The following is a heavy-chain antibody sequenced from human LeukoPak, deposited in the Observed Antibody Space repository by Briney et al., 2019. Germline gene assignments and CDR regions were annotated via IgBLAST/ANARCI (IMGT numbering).Heavy chain of an antibody. J-gene: IGHJ4*02. Sequence: PSETLSLTCAVYGGSFSGYYWGWIRHPPGKGLEWIGSIYHSGSTYYNPSLNSRVTISIDTSKNQFSLKLSSVTAADTAVYYCARGPSGTYYGIFDYWGQGTLVTVSS. D-gene: IGHD1-26*01. CDR3: ARGPSGTYYGIFDY. CDR1: GGSFSGYY. V-gene: IGHV4-38-2*01. CDR2: IYHSGST.